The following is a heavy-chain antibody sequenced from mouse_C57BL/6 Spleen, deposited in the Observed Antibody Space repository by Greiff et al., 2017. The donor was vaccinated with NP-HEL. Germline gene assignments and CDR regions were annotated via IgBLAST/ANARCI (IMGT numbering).Heavy chain of an antibody. V-gene: IGHV5-17*01. CDR3: ARPYGNQGFMDY. CDR2: ISSGRSTI. J-gene: IGHJ4*01. CDR1: GFTFSDYG. D-gene: IGHD2-10*02. Sequence: EVMLVESGGGLVKPGGSLKLSCAASGFTFSDYGMHWVRQAPEKGLEWVAYISSGRSTIYYADTVTGRFTISRDNAKNTLFLQMTSLRSEDTAMYYCARPYGNQGFMDYWGQGTSVTVSS.